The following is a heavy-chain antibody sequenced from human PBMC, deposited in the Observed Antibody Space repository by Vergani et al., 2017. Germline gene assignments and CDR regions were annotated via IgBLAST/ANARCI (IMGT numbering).Heavy chain of an antibody. J-gene: IGHJ4*02. CDR2: IRSDESRR. D-gene: IGHD2-15*01. CDR1: GFTFNSYG. Sequence: QVQLVESGGGVVQPGGSLRLSCAASGFTFNSYGMHWVRQAPGKGLEWVASIRSDESRRYYGDSIEGPFTISRDNSKNTLYLQRKSLRPEDTAVYYCAKEGGGYCSGGTCYPEYWGQGTLVIVSS. CDR3: AKEGGGYCSGGTCYPEY. V-gene: IGHV3-30*02.